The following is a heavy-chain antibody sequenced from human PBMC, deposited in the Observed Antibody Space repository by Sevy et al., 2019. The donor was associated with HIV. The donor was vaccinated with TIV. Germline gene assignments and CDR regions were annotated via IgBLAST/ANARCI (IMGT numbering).Heavy chain of an antibody. CDR1: GFTFSIYG. CDR3: AKDLRGRYSSSSGDFDY. CDR2: IRYDGSTK. J-gene: IGHJ4*02. Sequence: GGSLRLSCAASGFTFSIYGMHWVRQAPGKGLEWVACIRYDGSTKYYADSVKGRFTISRDNSKNTLYLQMNSLRAEDTDVYYCAKDLRGRYSSSSGDFDYWGQGTLVTVSS. D-gene: IGHD6-6*01. V-gene: IGHV3-30*02.